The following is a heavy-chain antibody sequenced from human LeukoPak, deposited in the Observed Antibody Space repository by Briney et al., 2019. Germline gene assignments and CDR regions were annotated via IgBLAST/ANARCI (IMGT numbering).Heavy chain of an antibody. D-gene: IGHD3-10*01. CDR3: ARVPTYYYKRGKFDP. CDR2: ISSSSSYI. Sequence: GGSLRLSCAASGFTLSSHSMNWVRQAPGKGLEWVASISSSSSYIYYADSVKGRFTISRDNAKNSLFLQMNSLRAEDTAVYYCARVPTYYYKRGKFDPWGQGTLVTVSS. V-gene: IGHV3-21*01. CDR1: GFTLSSHS. J-gene: IGHJ5*02.